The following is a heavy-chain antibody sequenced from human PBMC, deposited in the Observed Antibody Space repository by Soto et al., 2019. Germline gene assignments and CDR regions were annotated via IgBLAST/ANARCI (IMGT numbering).Heavy chain of an antibody. V-gene: IGHV6-1*01. CDR3: ARAPPQKSIAVAGRYYYCGMDV. J-gene: IGHJ6*02. D-gene: IGHD6-19*01. CDR2: TYYRSKWYN. Sequence: SQTLSLTCAISGDSVSSNSAAWNWIRQSPSRGLEWLGRTYYRSKWYNDYAVSVKSRITINPDTSKNQFSLQLNSVTPEDTAVYYCARAPPQKSIAVAGRYYYCGMDVWGQGTTVTVSS. CDR1: GDSVSSNSAA.